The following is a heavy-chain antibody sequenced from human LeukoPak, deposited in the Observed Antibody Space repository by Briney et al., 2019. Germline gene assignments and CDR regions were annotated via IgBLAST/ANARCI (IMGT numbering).Heavy chain of an antibody. V-gene: IGHV1-69*13. J-gene: IGHJ6*02. CDR2: IIPILGTA. D-gene: IGHD2-2*01. CDR3: ARGLYCSSSTSCYDYGMDV. Sequence: SVKVSCKASGGTFRSYGLNWVRQAPGQGLEWMGGIIPILGTAKYAQKLQGRATITADESTSTAYMELSSLRSEDTAVYYCARGLYCSSSTSCYDYGMDVWGQGTTVTVSS. CDR1: GGTFRSYG.